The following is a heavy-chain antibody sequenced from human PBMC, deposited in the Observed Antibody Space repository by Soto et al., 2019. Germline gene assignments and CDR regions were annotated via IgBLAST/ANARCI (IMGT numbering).Heavy chain of an antibody. CDR2: ISAYNGNT. J-gene: IGHJ5*02. Sequence: QVQLVQSGAEVKKPGASVKVSCKASGYTFTSYGISWVRQAPGQGLEWMGWISAYNGNTNYAQKLQGRVTMTTDTSTSTASMELRSLRSDDTAVYYCARDPPHTYGDYKPNWFDPWGQGTLVTVSS. D-gene: IGHD4-17*01. CDR1: GYTFTSYG. V-gene: IGHV1-18*01. CDR3: ARDPPHTYGDYKPNWFDP.